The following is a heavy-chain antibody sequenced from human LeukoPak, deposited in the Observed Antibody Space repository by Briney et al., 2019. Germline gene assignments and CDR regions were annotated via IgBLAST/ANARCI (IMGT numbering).Heavy chain of an antibody. CDR3: ARGGVYYYGSGSYVFDP. CDR1: GGSISSYS. V-gene: IGHV4-30-2*01. D-gene: IGHD3-10*01. J-gene: IGHJ5*02. Sequence: SETLSLTCTVSGGSISSYSWSWIRQPPGKGLEWIGYIYHSGSTYYNPSLKSRVTISVDRSKNQFSLKLSSVTAADTAVYYCARGGVYYYGSGSYVFDPWGQGTLVTVSS. CDR2: IYHSGST.